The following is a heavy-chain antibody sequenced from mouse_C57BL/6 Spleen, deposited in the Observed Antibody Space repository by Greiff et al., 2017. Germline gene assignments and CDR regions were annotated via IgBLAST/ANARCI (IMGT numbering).Heavy chain of an antibody. Sequence: EVQLQQSGHELVKPGASVKISCKASGYTFTDYYMNWVKQSHGKSLEWIGDINPNNGGTSYNQKFKGKATLTVDKSSSTAYMELRSLTSEDSAVYYCARIQGDFDYWGQGTTLTVSS. CDR1: GYTFTDYY. CDR2: INPNNGGT. J-gene: IGHJ2*01. CDR3: ARIQGDFDY. V-gene: IGHV1-26*01.